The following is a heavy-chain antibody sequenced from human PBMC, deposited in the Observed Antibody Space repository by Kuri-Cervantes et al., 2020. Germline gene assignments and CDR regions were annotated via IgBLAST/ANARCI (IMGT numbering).Heavy chain of an antibody. CDR2: IYYSGST. V-gene: IGHV4-39*01. J-gene: IGHJ4*02. Sequence: ESLKISCTVSGGSISSSSYYWGWIRQPPGKGLEWIGSIYYSGSTYYNPSLKSRVTISVDTSKNQFSLKLSSVTAADTAVYYWARHRQYGDYASFDYWGQGTLVTVSS. CDR1: GGSISSSSYY. D-gene: IGHD4-17*01. CDR3: ARHRQYGDYASFDY.